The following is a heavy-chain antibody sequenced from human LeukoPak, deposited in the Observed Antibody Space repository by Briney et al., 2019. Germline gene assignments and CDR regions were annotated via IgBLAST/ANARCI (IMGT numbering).Heavy chain of an antibody. V-gene: IGHV4-59*08. D-gene: IGHD4-17*01. CDR1: AGSISSYY. J-gene: IGHJ5*02. Sequence: PETLSLTCTVSAGSISSYYWSWIGQPPRKGLEWIGSIYHCGSTKSNPSLKSRVTISVDTSKNQFSLKMSSVTAADTAMYYCARTDGFIWFDPWGQGTEVTVSS. CDR2: IYHCGST. CDR3: ARTDGFIWFDP.